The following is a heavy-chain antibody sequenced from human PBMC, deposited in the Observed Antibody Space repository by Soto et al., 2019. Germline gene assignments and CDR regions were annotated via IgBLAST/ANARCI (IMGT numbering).Heavy chain of an antibody. CDR2: INPNSGGT. D-gene: IGHD3-3*01. CDR3: ATLTSGLENDY. V-gene: IGHV1-2*02. CDR1: GYTFTGYY. Sequence: QVQLVQSGAAVKKPGASVKVSCKASGYTFTGYYMHWVRQAPGQGLEWMGWINPNSGGTNYAQKFQGRVTMTRDTSLSTSYMELSRLRSDETAVYNCATLTSGLENDYWGQGTLVTVSS. J-gene: IGHJ4*02.